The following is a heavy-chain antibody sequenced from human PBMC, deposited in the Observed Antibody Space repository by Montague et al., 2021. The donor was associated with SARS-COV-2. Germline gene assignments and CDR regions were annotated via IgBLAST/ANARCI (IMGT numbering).Heavy chain of an antibody. Sequence: SLRLSCAASGITFSSYAMHWVRQAPGKGLEWVAVISYDGSNKYYADPVKGRFTISRDNSKNTQYLQMNSLRAEDTAVYYCAREGLSGSYYGFLDYWGQGTLVAVSS. V-gene: IGHV3-30-3*01. CDR2: ISYDGSNK. J-gene: IGHJ4*02. D-gene: IGHD3-10*01. CDR1: GITFSSYA. CDR3: AREGLSGSYYGFLDY.